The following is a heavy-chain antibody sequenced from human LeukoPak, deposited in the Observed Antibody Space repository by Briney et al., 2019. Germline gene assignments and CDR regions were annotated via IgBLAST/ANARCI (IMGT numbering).Heavy chain of an antibody. J-gene: IGHJ5*02. Sequence: SETLSLTCAVYGGSFSGYYWSWIRQPPGKGLEWIGEINHSGSTNYNPSLQSRVTISADTSKNQFSLNLRSVIAADTAVYYCTRGLRLGYCSGGSCYYWFDPWGQGTRVTVSS. CDR3: TRGLRLGYCSGGSCYYWFDP. CDR2: INHSGST. V-gene: IGHV4-34*01. D-gene: IGHD2-15*01. CDR1: GGSFSGYY.